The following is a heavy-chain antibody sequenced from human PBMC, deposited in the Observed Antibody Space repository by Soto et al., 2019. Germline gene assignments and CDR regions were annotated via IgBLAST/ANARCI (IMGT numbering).Heavy chain of an antibody. CDR2: ISSSGSTI. D-gene: IGHD3-3*01. CDR3: ARVSSYYDFWSGYYYNYYFDY. V-gene: IGHV3-11*01. J-gene: IGHJ4*02. CDR1: GFTFSDYY. Sequence: QVQLVESGGGLVKPGGSLRLSCAASGFTFSDYYMSWIRQAPGKGLEWVSYISSSGSTIYYADSVKGRFTISRDNAKNSLYLQMNSLRAEDTAVYYCARVSSYYDFWSGYYYNYYFDYWGQGTLVTVSS.